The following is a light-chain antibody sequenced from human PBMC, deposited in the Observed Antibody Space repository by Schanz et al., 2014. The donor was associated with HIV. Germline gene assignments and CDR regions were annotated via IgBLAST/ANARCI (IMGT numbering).Light chain of an antibody. CDR2: NTD. J-gene: IGLJ3*02. Sequence: QTVVTQEPAFSVSPGGTVTLTCGLSSGSVSTNSYPTWYRQTPGQPPRPLIYNTDTRSSGVPDRFSGSILGNKAALTITGAQADDEAHYYCVLYMGGDIYWVFGGGTKLTVL. CDR3: VLYMGGDIYWV. V-gene: IGLV8-61*01. CDR1: SGSVSTNSY.